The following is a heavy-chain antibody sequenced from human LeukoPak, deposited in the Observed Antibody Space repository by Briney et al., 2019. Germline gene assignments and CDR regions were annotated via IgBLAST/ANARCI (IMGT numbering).Heavy chain of an antibody. V-gene: IGHV3-48*03. CDR2: ISSSGSIK. CDR1: GFQFRSYE. J-gene: IGHJ4*02. Sequence: GGSLRLSCAASGFQFRSYEMNWVRQAPGKGLEWVSYISSSGSIKYNADSVRGRFTISRDNARNSLYLQMNSLRAEDTAVYYCARDNYDSSGPYYFDYWGQGTLVTVSS. D-gene: IGHD3-22*01. CDR3: ARDNYDSSGPYYFDY.